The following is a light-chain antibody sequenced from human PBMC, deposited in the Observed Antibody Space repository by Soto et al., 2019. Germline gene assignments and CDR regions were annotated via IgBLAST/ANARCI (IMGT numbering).Light chain of an antibody. CDR2: GAS. CDR3: QQYGRSPFT. Sequence: EIVLTQSPGTLSLSPGERATLSCRASQSVSSNNLAWYQQRPGQAPRVVIYGASTRATGIPGRFSGRGSGTDFTLTISRLEPEDFAVYYCQQYGRSPFTFGPGTKVDIK. J-gene: IGKJ3*01. CDR1: QSVSSNN. V-gene: IGKV3-20*01.